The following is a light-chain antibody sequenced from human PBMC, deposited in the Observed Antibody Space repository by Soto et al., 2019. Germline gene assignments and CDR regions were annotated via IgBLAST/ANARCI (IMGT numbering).Light chain of an antibody. CDR2: GAS. CDR3: QQSYSTPRFT. J-gene: IGKJ3*01. CDR1: QSIKSF. Sequence: DIQMTQSPSSLSASVGDRVTITCRASQSIKSFLNWYQQKPGKAPQLLIYGASSLQSGVPSRFSGSGSGTDFTLTISSLQPEDFATYYCQQSYSTPRFTFGPGTKVDVK. V-gene: IGKV1-39*01.